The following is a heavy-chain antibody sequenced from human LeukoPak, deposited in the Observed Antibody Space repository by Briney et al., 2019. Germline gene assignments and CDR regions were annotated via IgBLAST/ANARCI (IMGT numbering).Heavy chain of an antibody. V-gene: IGHV3-23*01. D-gene: IGHD3-16*02. CDR1: GFTFSSYA. CDR3: AKVVDVWGSYRPYYFDY. J-gene: IGHJ4*02. CDR2: ISGSGGST. Sequence: PGGSLRLSCAASGFTFSSYAMSWVRQAPGKGLEWVSAISGSGGSTYYADSVRGRFTISKDNSKNTLYLQMNSLRAEDTAIYYCAKVVDVWGSYRPYYFDYWGQGTLVTVSS.